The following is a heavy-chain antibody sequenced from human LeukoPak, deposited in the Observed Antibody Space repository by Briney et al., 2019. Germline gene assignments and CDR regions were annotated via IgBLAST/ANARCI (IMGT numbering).Heavy chain of an antibody. Sequence: PGGSLRLSCADSGFTFSSYAMTWVRQAPGKGLEWVSTISASGGTTYYADSVEGRFTVSRGNAKNSLYLQMNSLRAEDTAVYYCARDHSIAAAGTNWGQGTLVTVSS. V-gene: IGHV3-23*01. D-gene: IGHD6-13*01. CDR1: GFTFSSYA. CDR2: ISASGGTT. CDR3: ARDHSIAAAGTN. J-gene: IGHJ4*02.